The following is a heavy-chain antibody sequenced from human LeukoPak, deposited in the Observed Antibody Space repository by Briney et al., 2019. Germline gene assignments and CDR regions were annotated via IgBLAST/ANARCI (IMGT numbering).Heavy chain of an antibody. Sequence: GGSLRLSCAASGFTFSSYSMNWVRQAPGKGLEWVSSISTSSAYIHYADSVKGRFTISRDNAKNSLYLQMNSLRAEDTAVYYCARDGNVDTARYFDFWGQGTLVTVSS. J-gene: IGHJ4*02. D-gene: IGHD5-18*01. CDR2: ISTSSAYI. V-gene: IGHV3-21*01. CDR1: GFTFSSYS. CDR3: ARDGNVDTARYFDF.